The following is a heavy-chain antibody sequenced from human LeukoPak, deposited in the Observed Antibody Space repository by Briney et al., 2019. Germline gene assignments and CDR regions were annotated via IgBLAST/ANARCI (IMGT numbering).Heavy chain of an antibody. D-gene: IGHD5-18*01. CDR2: ISYDGSNK. CDR1: GFTFSSYA. V-gene: IGHV3-30*04. Sequence: PGRSLRLSCAASGFTFSSYAMHWVRQAPGKGLEWVAVISYDGSNKYYADSVKGRFTISRDNSKNTLYLQMNSLRAEDTAVYYCARGGSYGYLLEIDYWGQGTLVTVSP. J-gene: IGHJ4*02. CDR3: ARGGSYGYLLEIDY.